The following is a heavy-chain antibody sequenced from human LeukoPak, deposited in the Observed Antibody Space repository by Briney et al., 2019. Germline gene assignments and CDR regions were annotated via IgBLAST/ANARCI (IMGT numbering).Heavy chain of an antibody. CDR2: MNPNSGNT. CDR3: ARVPHGDYVGSYYYYYMDV. CDR1: GYTFTIYG. Sequence: ASVKVSCKASGYTFTIYGINWVRQATGQGLEWMGWMNPNSGNTGYAQKFQGRVTITRNTSISTAYMELRSLRSEDTAVYYCARVPHGDYVGSYYYYYMDVRGKGTTVTVSS. J-gene: IGHJ6*03. D-gene: IGHD4-17*01. V-gene: IGHV1-8*03.